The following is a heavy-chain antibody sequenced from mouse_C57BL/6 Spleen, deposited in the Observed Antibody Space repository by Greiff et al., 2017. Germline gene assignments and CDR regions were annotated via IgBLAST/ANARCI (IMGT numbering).Heavy chain of an antibody. CDR2: IYPGDGDT. J-gene: IGHJ1*03. D-gene: IGHD1-1*01. CDR3: AREGGGSSYWYFDV. Sequence: VMLVESGAELVKPGASVKISCKASGYAFSSYWMNWVKQRPGKGLEWIGQIYPGDGDTNYNGKFKGKATLTADKSSSTAYMQLSSLTSEDSAVYFCAREGGGSSYWYFDVWGTGTTVTVSS. CDR1: GYAFSSYW. V-gene: IGHV1-80*01.